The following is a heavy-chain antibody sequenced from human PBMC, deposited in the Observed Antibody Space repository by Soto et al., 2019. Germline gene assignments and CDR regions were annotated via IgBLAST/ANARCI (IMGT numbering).Heavy chain of an antibody. CDR3: AKNLGYYGMHV. D-gene: IGHD7-27*01. CDR2: ISYDGTNK. Sequence: VQLVESGGGVLQPGRSLRLSCAASGFTFSSYTMQWVRQAPGKGLEWVAVISYDGTNKYYADSVRGRFTVSRDNSKNTLFLQMNSLTTEDTAVYYCAKNLGYYGMHVWGQGTTVTVSS. J-gene: IGHJ6*02. V-gene: IGHV3-30*18. CDR1: GFTFSSYT.